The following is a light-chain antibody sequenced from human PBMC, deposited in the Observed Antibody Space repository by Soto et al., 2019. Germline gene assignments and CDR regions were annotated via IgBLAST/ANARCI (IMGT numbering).Light chain of an antibody. J-gene: IGKJ1*01. CDR2: WAS. CDR1: QSVLSSSNNKNS. CDR3: QQYFSETWT. Sequence: DIVMTQSPDSLAVSLGERATINCKSSQSVLSSSNNKNSLTWYQQKPGQPPKLLISWASTRESGVPDRFSGSGSGTEFTLTISSLQAEDVAVYYCQQYFSETWTCGQGTKGDI. V-gene: IGKV4-1*01.